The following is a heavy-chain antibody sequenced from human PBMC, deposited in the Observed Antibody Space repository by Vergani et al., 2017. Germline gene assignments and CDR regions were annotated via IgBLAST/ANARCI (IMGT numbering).Heavy chain of an antibody. J-gene: IGHJ6*02. CDR3: AKARYCSSTSCLYYYGMDV. D-gene: IGHD2-2*01. V-gene: IGHV3-9*01. CDR1: GFTFDDYA. CDR2: ISWNSGSI. Sequence: VQLVESGGGLVKPGGSLRLSCAASGFTFDDYAMHWVRQAPGTGLEWVSGISWNSGSIGYADSVKGRFTISRDNAKNSLYLQMNSLRAEDTALYYCAKARYCSSTSCLYYYGMDVWGQGTTVTVSS.